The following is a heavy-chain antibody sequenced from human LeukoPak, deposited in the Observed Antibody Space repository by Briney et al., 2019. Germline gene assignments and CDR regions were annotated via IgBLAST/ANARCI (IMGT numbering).Heavy chain of an antibody. V-gene: IGHV1-2*06. J-gene: IGHJ4*02. CDR2: INPNSGGT. Sequence: ASVKVSCKASGYTCTGYYMHWVRQAPGQGLEWMGRINPNSGGTNYAQKFQGRVTMTRDTSISTAYMELSRLRSDDTAVYYCARDPEYSYGFDYWGQGTLVTVSS. CDR1: GYTCTGYY. CDR3: ARDPEYSYGFDY. D-gene: IGHD5-18*01.